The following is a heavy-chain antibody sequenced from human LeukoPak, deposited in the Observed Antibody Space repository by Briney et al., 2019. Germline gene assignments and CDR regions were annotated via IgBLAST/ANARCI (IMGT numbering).Heavy chain of an antibody. Sequence: SETLSLTCTVSGGSISSDYWSWIRQPPGKGLEWIGEISLAGRTRYNPSLKSRVNISIDESKNHLYLNLASVTAADTAVCYCSRESGPFCPFGHWGQGTLVAVTS. V-gene: IGHV4-59*12. CDR3: SRESGPFCPFGH. CDR1: GGSISSDY. D-gene: IGHD1-26*01. J-gene: IGHJ4*02. CDR2: ISLAGRT.